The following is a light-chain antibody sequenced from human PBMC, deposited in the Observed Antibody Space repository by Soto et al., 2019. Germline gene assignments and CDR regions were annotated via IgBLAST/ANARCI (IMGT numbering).Light chain of an antibody. CDR3: SSHTSSNTLV. J-gene: IGLJ1*01. CDR2: DVS. Sequence: QSVLTQPASVSGSPGQSITISCTGTSSDVGGYNYVSWYQQHPGKAPKFMVYDVSNRPSGVSNRFSGSKSGNTASLAISGLQDDDEADYYCSSHTSSNTLVFGTGTKVTVL. V-gene: IGLV2-14*01. CDR1: SSDVGGYNY.